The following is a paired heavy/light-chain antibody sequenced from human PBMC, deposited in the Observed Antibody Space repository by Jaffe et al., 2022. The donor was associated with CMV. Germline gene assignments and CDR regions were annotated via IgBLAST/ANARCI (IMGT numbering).Light chain of an antibody. CDR1: SLRSYY. Sequence: SSELTQDPAVSVALGQTVRITCQGDSLRSYYASWYQQKPGQAPVLVIYGKNNRPSGIPDRFSGSSSGNTASLTITGAQAEDEADYYCNSRDSSGNPWVFGGGTKLTVL. V-gene: IGLV3-19*01. CDR3: NSRDSSGNPWV. J-gene: IGLJ3*02. CDR2: GKN.
Heavy chain of an antibody. D-gene: IGHD3-22*01. V-gene: IGHV1-46*01. J-gene: IGHJ4*02. CDR1: GYTFTSYY. Sequence: QVQLVQSGAEVKKPGASVKVSCKASGYTFTSYYMHWVRQAPGQGLEWMGIINPSGGSTSYAQKFQGRVTMTRDTSTSTVYMELSSLRSEDTAVYYCAREDAKTLPVGILWPYYYDSSGYRHTRGQFDYWGQGTLVTVSS. CDR3: AREDAKTLPVGILWPYYYDSSGYRHTRGQFDY. CDR2: INPSGGST.